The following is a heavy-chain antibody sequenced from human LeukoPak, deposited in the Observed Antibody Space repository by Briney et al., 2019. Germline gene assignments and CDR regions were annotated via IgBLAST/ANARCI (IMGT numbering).Heavy chain of an antibody. CDR1: GGSISSYY. V-gene: IGHV4-4*09. Sequence: PSETLSLTCTVSGGSISSYYWSWIRQPPGKGLEWIGYIYTSGSTNYNPSLKSRVTISVDTSKNQFSLKLGSVTAADTAVYVCGGQGRGGCFDYWGEGTLVT. J-gene: IGHJ4*02. D-gene: IGHD3-10*01. CDR2: IYTSGST. CDR3: GGQGRGGCFDY.